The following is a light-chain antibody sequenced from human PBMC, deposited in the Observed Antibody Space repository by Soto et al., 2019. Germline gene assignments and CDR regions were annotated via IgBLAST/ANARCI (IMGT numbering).Light chain of an antibody. CDR1: QSVSSS. Sequence: EIVMTQSPATLSVSPGERATLSCRASQSVSSSLAWFQQKRGQAPRLLIFGASTRSTGILARFSGSGSGTEFTLTISSLQSEDYAVYYCQQYYDWPRTFGQGTKVEIK. V-gene: IGKV3-15*01. CDR3: QQYYDWPRT. J-gene: IGKJ1*01. CDR2: GAS.